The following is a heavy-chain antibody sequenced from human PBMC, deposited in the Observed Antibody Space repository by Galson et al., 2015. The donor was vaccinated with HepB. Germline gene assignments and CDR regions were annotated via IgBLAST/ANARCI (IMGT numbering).Heavy chain of an antibody. CDR3: ARVGGEGSGWYNYYYYYGMDV. CDR1: GFTFSSYA. J-gene: IGHJ6*02. D-gene: IGHD6-19*01. V-gene: IGHV3-30*04. CDR2: ISYDGSNK. Sequence: SLRLSCAASGFTFSSYAMHWVRQAPGKGLEWVAVISYDGSNKYYADSVKGRFTISRDNSKNTLYLQMNSLRAEDTAVYYCARVGGEGSGWYNYYYYYGMDVWGQGTTVTVSS.